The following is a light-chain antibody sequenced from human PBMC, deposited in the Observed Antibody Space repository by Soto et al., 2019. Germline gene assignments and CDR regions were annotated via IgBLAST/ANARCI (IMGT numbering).Light chain of an antibody. CDR3: QQYNNWPALT. CDR2: GAS. J-gene: IGKJ4*01. Sequence: EIVMTQSPATLSVSPGERATLSCRASQSVRSNLAWYQQKPGQAPRLHIYGASTRATGIPARFSGSGSGTEFTLIISSLQSEDFAVYYCQQYNNWPALTFGGGTKVEIK. V-gene: IGKV3-15*01. CDR1: QSVRSN.